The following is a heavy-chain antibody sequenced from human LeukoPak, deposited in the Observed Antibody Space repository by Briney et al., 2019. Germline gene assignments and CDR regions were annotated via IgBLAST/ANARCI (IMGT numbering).Heavy chain of an antibody. Sequence: SETLSLTCTVSGGSISSYYWSWIRQPPGKGLEWIGYIYYSGSTNYNPSLKSRVTISVDTSKNQLSLKLSSVTAADTAVYYCARAGGVTTVARGAFDIWGQGTMVTVSS. J-gene: IGHJ3*02. V-gene: IGHV4-59*01. CDR3: ARAGGVTTVARGAFDI. D-gene: IGHD4-23*01. CDR1: GGSISSYY. CDR2: IYYSGST.